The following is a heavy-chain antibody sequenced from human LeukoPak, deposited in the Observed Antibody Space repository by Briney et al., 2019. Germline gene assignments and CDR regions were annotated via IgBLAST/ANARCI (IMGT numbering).Heavy chain of an antibody. CDR1: GFTFSSYE. D-gene: IGHD3-16*02. Sequence: GGSLRLSCAASGFTFSSYEMNWVRQAPGKGLEWVSYISSSGSTIYYADSVKGRFTISRDDAKNSLYLQMNSLRAEDTAVYYCARSLYDYVWGSYRPLDWWGQGTLVTVSS. CDR2: ISSSGSTI. CDR3: ARSLYDYVWGSYRPLDW. V-gene: IGHV3-48*03. J-gene: IGHJ4*02.